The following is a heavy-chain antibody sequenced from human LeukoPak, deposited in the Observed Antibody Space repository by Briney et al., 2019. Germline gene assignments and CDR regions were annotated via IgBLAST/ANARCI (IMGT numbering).Heavy chain of an antibody. D-gene: IGHD6-19*01. CDR2: MNPNSANT. V-gene: IGHV1-8*03. Sequence: GASVKVSCKASGYTFTTYNISWVRQASGQGLEYMGWMNPNSANTGYAQKFQGRVTITRNTSISTAYMELSSLTSEDTAVYFCARALGAVAGPEDAFDIWGQGTMVTVSS. CDR3: ARALGAVAGPEDAFDI. J-gene: IGHJ3*02. CDR1: GYTFTTYN.